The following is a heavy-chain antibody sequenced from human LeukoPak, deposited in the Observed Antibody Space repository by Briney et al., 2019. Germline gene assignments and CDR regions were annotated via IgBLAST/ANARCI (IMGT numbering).Heavy chain of an antibody. J-gene: IGHJ4*02. Sequence: PGRSLRLSCAASGFTFSSYGMHWVRQAPGKGLEWVAFIRYDGSNKYYADSVKGRFTISRDNSKNTLYLQMNSLRAEDTAVYYCAKDFYGDYSGSCFDYWGQGTLVTVSS. CDR1: GFTFSSYG. CDR3: AKDFYGDYSGSCFDY. D-gene: IGHD4-17*01. CDR2: IRYDGSNK. V-gene: IGHV3-30*02.